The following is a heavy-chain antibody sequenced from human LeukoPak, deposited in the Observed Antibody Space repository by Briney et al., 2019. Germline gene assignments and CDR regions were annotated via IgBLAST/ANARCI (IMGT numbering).Heavy chain of an antibody. CDR2: IYHSGST. Sequence: PSQTLSLTCVVSGGSISSGGYSLTWIRQPPGKGLEWIGYIYHSGSTYYNPSPKSRVTISVDRSKNQFSLKLSSVTAADTAVYYCARTHPLEGFDPWGQGTLVTVSS. V-gene: IGHV4-30-2*01. CDR1: GGSISSGGYS. CDR3: ARTHPLEGFDP. J-gene: IGHJ5*02.